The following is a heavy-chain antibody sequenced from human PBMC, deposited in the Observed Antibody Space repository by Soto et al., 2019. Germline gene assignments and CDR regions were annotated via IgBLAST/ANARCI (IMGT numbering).Heavy chain of an antibody. D-gene: IGHD6-6*01. CDR1: GGSISSFY. Sequence: SXTLSLTCTISGGSISSFYWNWIRQAPGKGLEWLGYIYSTGTTNYNPSLKSRVTISVDTSKNQFSLKLSSVTAADTAVYYCARSRIAARPTYYYMDVWGKGTTVTVSS. J-gene: IGHJ6*03. CDR3: ARSRIAARPTYYYMDV. V-gene: IGHV4-59*01. CDR2: IYSTGTT.